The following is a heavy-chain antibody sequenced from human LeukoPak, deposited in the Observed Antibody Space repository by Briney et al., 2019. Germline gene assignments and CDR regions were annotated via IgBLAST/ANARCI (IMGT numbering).Heavy chain of an antibody. V-gene: IGHV1-2*02. CDR2: INPNSGVT. J-gene: IGHJ5*02. CDR1: GYTFTGHY. D-gene: IGHD1-14*01. Sequence: ASVKVSCKASGYTFTGHYIHWVRQAPGQGLEWMGWINPNSGVTHYAQKFQGRVTMTRDTSIRTAYVELSRLTSDDTAVYYCARYLMSGPEHNRFDPWGQGTLVTVSS. CDR3: ARYLMSGPEHNRFDP.